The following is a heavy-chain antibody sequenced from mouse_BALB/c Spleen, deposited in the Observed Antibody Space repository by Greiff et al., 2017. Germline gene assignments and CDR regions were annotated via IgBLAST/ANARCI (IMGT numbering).Heavy chain of an antibody. CDR3: ARARDYYGYVAY. Sequence: EVHLVESGGGLVKPGGSLKLSCAASGFTFSSYAMSWVRQTPEKRLEWVASISSGGSTYYPDSVKGRFTISRDNARNILYLQMSSLRSEDTAMYYCARARDYYGYVAYWGQGTLVTVSA. J-gene: IGHJ3*01. CDR1: GFTFSSYA. V-gene: IGHV5-6-5*01. D-gene: IGHD1-2*01. CDR2: ISSGGST.